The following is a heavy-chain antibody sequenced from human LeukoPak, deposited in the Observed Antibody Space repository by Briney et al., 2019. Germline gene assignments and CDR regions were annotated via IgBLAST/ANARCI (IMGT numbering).Heavy chain of an antibody. CDR2: ISSSGTTI. V-gene: IGHV3-48*03. Sequence: GGSLRLSCAASGFSFRSYEMNWVRQAPGKGLEWVSYISSSGTTIYYTDSVKGRFTISRDNAKNSLYLQMNSLRAEDTAVYYCARDSPGHFDYWGQGTLVTVSS. CDR3: ARDSPGHFDY. CDR1: GFSFRSYE. J-gene: IGHJ4*02.